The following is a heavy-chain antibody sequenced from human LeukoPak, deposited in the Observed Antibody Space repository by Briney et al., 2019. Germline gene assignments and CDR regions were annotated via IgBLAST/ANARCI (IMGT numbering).Heavy chain of an antibody. J-gene: IGHJ4*02. CDR2: ISGSGGST. V-gene: IGHV3-23*01. CDR3: AKQEVLLWFGESLLYFDY. Sequence: GGSLRLSCAASGFTFSSYAMSWVRQAPGKGLEWVSAISGSGGSTYYADSVKGRFTISRDNSKNTLYLQMNSLRAEDTAVYYCAKQEVLLWFGESLLYFDYWGQGTLVTVSS. D-gene: IGHD3-10*01. CDR1: GFTFSSYA.